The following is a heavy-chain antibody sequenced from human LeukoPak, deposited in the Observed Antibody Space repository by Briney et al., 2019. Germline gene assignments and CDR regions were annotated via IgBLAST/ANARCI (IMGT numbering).Heavy chain of an antibody. CDR2: IRSKAYGGTT. V-gene: IGHV3-49*03. D-gene: IGHD2-15*01. CDR3: TRAFRGPEIGYCSGGSCQPFDY. Sequence: GGSLRLSCTASGFTFGDYAMSWFRQAPGKGLEWVGFIRSKAYGGTTEYAASVKGRFTISRDDSKSIAYLQMNSLKTEDTAVYYCTRAFRGPEIGYCSGGSCQPFDYWGQGTLVTVSS. CDR1: GFTFGDYA. J-gene: IGHJ4*02.